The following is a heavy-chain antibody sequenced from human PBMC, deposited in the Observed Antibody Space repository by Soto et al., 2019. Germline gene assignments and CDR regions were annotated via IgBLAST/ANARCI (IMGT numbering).Heavy chain of an antibody. CDR3: AHSRVEVLLWFGEYWFDP. J-gene: IGHJ5*02. CDR1: GFSLSTSGVG. Sequence: SGPTLVKPTQTLTLTCTFSGFSLSTSGVGVGWIRQPPGKALEWLALIYWDDDKRYSPSLKSRLTITKDTSKNQGVLTMTNMDPVDTATYYGAHSRVEVLLWFGEYWFDPWGQGTPVTVSS. CDR2: IYWDDDK. V-gene: IGHV2-5*02. D-gene: IGHD3-10*01.